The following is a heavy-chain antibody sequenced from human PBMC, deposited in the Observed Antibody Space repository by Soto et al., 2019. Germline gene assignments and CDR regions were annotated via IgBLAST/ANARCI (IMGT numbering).Heavy chain of an antibody. CDR1: GGSISSGGYY. CDR3: AIYDSSGSRGFQH. CDR2: IYYSGST. V-gene: IGHV4-31*03. J-gene: IGHJ1*01. D-gene: IGHD3-22*01. Sequence: QVQLQESGPGLVKPSQTLSLTCTVSGGSISSGGYYGNCIRHHPGKGLERIGYIYYSGSTYYNPSLKSRVTISVDTSKNQFSLKLSSVTAADTAVYYCAIYDSSGSRGFQHWGQGTLVTVSS.